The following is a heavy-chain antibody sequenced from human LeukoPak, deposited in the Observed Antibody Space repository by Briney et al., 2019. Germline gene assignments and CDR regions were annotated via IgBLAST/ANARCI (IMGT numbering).Heavy chain of an antibody. J-gene: IGHJ4*02. Sequence: SETLSLTCTVSGGSISSYYWSWLRRPPGKGLEWIGYIYYSGSTNYNPSLKSRVTISVDTSKNQFSLKLSSVTAADTAVYYSARDRSDYYGSGSHFDYWGQGTLVTVS. CDR3: ARDRSDYYGSGSHFDY. D-gene: IGHD3-10*01. CDR2: IYYSGST. V-gene: IGHV4-59*01. CDR1: GGSISSYY.